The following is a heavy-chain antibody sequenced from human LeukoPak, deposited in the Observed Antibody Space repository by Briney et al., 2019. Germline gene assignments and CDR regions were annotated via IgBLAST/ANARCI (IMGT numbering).Heavy chain of an antibody. CDR1: GDSIRSYY. J-gene: IGHJ5*02. Sequence: SETLSLTCTVAGDSIRSYYWSWIRQPAGKGLEGIGRVYTSGSPNHNPSLKSRVTLSIDTSKNQFSLRLSSVTAADTAVYYCARGMRSGSSYWFDPWGQGTLVTVSS. V-gene: IGHV4-4*07. CDR2: VYTSGSP. CDR3: ARGMRSGSSYWFDP. D-gene: IGHD3-10*01.